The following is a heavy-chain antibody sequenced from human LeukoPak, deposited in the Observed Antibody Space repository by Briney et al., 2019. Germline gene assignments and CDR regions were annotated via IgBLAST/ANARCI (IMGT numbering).Heavy chain of an antibody. CDR2: IYPGDSDT. Sequence: GESLKISCKGSGYSFTSYWIGWVHQMPGKGLGWMGIIYPGDSDTRYSPSFQGQVTISADKSISTAYLQWSSLKASDTAMYYCARGRAIVVVPAAQNWFDPWGQGTLVTVSS. V-gene: IGHV5-51*07. CDR1: GYSFTSYW. D-gene: IGHD2-2*01. CDR3: ARGRAIVVVPAAQNWFDP. J-gene: IGHJ5*02.